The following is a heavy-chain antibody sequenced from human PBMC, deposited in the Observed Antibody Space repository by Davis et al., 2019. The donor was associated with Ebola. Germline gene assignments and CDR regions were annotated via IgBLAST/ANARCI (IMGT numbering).Heavy chain of an antibody. V-gene: IGHV3-53*01. CDR2: IYNGGST. D-gene: IGHD1-7*01. J-gene: IGHJ5*02. Sequence: PGGSLRLSCAASGFTVSSNYMSWVRQAPGKGLEWVSVIYNGGSTYYADSVKGRFTISRDNSKNTLYLQMNSLRAEDTAVYFCARQVWNFDNWFDPWGQGTLVTVSS. CDR3: ARQVWNFDNWFDP. CDR1: GFTVSSNY.